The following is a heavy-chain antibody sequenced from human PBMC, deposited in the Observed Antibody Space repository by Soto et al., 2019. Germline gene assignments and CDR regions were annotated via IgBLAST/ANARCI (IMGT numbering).Heavy chain of an antibody. CDR2: IMSKTDGGKT. D-gene: IGHD1-26*01. CDR3: TTDSGMSPYSFDY. J-gene: IGHJ4*02. CDR1: GFSFSKAW. V-gene: IGHV3-15*01. Sequence: GSLRLSCATAGFSFSKAWVGWVRQAPGKGLEWVGRIMSKTDGGKTDYAAPVKGRFTISRDDSKSTLYLQMNSLKTEDTAFYYWTTDSGMSPYSFDYWGQGTLVTVSS.